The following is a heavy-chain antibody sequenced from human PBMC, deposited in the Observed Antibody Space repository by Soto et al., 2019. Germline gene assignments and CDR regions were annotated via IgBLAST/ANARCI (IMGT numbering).Heavy chain of an antibody. CDR1: GYSFTSYW. CDR3: ARPHIAVAGYPYYFDY. J-gene: IGHJ4*02. CDR2: IYPGDSDT. Sequence: PGESLKISCKGAGYSFTSYWIGWVRQMPGKGLEWMGIIYPGDSDTRYSPSFQGQVTISADKPISTAYLQWSSLKASDTAMYYCARPHIAVAGYPYYFDYWGQGTLVTVSS. V-gene: IGHV5-51*01. D-gene: IGHD6-19*01.